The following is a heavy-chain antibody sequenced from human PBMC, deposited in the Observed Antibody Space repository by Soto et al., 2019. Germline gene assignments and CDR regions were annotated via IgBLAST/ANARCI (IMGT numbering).Heavy chain of an antibody. CDR3: ARRGIAAANYYYYGMDV. D-gene: IGHD6-13*01. V-gene: IGHV4-31*03. Sequence: NPSETLSLTCSLSGGSISSGGYYWSWIRQHPGKGLEWIGYIYYSGSTYYNPSLKSRVTISVDTSKNQFSLKLSSVTAADTAVYYCARRGIAAANYYYYGMDVWGQGTTVTVSS. J-gene: IGHJ6*02. CDR1: GGSISSGGYY. CDR2: IYYSGST.